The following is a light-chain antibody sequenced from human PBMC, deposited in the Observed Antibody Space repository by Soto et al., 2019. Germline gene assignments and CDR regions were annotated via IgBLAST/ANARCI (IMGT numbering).Light chain of an antibody. CDR2: AAS. Sequence: DIQMTQSPSSLSASVGERVTITCRASQSISSYLNWYQQKPGKAPKLLIYAASSLQSGVPSRFSGSGSGTDFTLTISILQPEYFATYYCQQSYSTPITFGQGTRLEIK. J-gene: IGKJ5*01. CDR1: QSISSY. V-gene: IGKV1-39*01. CDR3: QQSYSTPIT.